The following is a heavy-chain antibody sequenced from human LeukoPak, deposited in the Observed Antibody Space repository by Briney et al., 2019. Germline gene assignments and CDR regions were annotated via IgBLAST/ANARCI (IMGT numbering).Heavy chain of an antibody. CDR1: GFTFSTYA. V-gene: IGHV3-23*01. CDR2: ISGSGGST. D-gene: IGHD2-8*01. J-gene: IGHJ4*02. Sequence: GGSLRLSCEASGFTFSTYAMSWVRQAPGKGLEWVSAISGSGGSTYYADSVKGRFTISRDNSKNTLYLQMNSLRAEDTAVYYCAEDLNGAVRAPDYWGQGTLVTVSS. CDR3: AEDLNGAVRAPDY.